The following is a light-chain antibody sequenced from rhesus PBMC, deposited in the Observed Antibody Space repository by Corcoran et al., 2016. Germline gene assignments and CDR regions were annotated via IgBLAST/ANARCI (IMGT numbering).Light chain of an antibody. Sequence: IVMTQSPATLSLSPGERATLSCRASESVSTNLAWYHQKPGQPPRLLIYGASNRATGIPDRFSGSGSGTYFTLTIMSLAPEDFAVYFGQQFTAWPLTFGGGTKVEIK. J-gene: IGKJ4*01. CDR3: QQFTAWPLT. CDR1: ESVSTN. V-gene: IGKV3-42*03. CDR2: GAS.